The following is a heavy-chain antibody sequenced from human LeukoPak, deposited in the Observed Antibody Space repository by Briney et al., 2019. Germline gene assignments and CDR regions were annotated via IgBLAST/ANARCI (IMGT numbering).Heavy chain of an antibody. CDR2: INHSGRT. CDR1: GGSFSGYY. Sequence: SETLSLTCAVYGGSFSGYYWNWIRQPPGKGLKWIGEINHSGRTKYNPSLKSRVTISVDTSKNQFSLILSSATAADTAVYYCARGQFQRDYWGQGTLVTVSS. CDR3: ARGQFQRDY. J-gene: IGHJ4*02. D-gene: IGHD5-24*01. V-gene: IGHV4-34*01.